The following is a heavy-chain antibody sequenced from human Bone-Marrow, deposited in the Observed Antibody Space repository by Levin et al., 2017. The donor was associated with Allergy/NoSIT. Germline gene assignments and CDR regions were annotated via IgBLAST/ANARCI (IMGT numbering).Heavy chain of an antibody. D-gene: IGHD3-3*01. CDR3: ARFLESPGYYYYGMDV. CDR2: IYTSGST. J-gene: IGHJ6*02. V-gene: IGHV4-4*07. CDR1: GGSISSYY. Sequence: SQTLSLTCTVSGGSISSYYWSWLRQPAGKGLEWIGRIYTSGSTNYNPSLKSRVTMSVDTSKNQFSLKLSSVTAADTAVYYCARFLESPGYYYYGMDVWGQGTTVTVSS.